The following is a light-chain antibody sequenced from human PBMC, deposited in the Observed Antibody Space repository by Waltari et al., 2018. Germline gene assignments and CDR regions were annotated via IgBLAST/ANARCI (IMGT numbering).Light chain of an antibody. CDR1: SSDVGGYSL. CDR3: CSYVRNVTWV. CDR2: EES. J-gene: IGLJ3*02. Sequence: QSALTQPASVSGSPGQSITLSCIGTSSDVGGYSLVSWYQQHPGKAPKLMIYEESKRPAGVSKRLSGLKTGNTASLTISGLQAEDEADYYCCSYVRNVTWVFGGGTKLTVL. V-gene: IGLV2-23*01.